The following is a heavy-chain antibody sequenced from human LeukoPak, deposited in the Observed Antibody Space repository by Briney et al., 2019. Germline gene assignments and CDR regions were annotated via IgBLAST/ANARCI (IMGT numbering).Heavy chain of an antibody. CDR2: IIPIFGTA. Sequence: ASMKVSCKASGGTFSSYAISWVRQAPGQGLEWMGGIIPIFGTANYAQKFQGRVTITADESTSTAYMELSSLRSEDTAVYYCARDRDIGMDVWGQGTTVTVSS. J-gene: IGHJ6*02. CDR1: GGTFSSYA. V-gene: IGHV1-69*13. CDR3: ARDRDIGMDV.